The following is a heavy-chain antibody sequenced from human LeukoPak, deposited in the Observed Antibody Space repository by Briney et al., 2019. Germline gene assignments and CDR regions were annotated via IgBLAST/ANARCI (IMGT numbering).Heavy chain of an antibody. CDR1: GGTFSSYA. Sequence: SVKVSCKASGGTFSSYATSWVRQAPGQGLEWMGGIIPILGTANYAQKFQGRVTITADESTSTAYMELSSLRSEDTAVYYCASYYYDSSGYYDFDYWGQGTLVTVSS. CDR3: ASYYYDSSGYYDFDY. V-gene: IGHV1-69*13. CDR2: IIPILGTA. J-gene: IGHJ4*02. D-gene: IGHD3-22*01.